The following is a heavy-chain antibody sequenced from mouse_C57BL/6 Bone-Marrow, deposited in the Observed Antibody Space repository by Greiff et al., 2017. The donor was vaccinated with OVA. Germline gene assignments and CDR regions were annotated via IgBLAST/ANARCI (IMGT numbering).Heavy chain of an antibody. CDR1: GFTFSSYG. V-gene: IGHV5-6*01. J-gene: IGHJ2*01. CDR2: ISSGGSYT. D-gene: IGHD1-1*01. CDR3: ARQDFDYYGSSYNY. Sequence: EVKVVESGGDLVKPGGSLKLSCAASGFTFSSYGMSWVRQTPDKRLEWVATISSGGSYTYYPDSVKGRFTISRDNAKNTLYLQMSSLKSEDTAMYYCARQDFDYYGSSYNYWGQGTTLTVSS.